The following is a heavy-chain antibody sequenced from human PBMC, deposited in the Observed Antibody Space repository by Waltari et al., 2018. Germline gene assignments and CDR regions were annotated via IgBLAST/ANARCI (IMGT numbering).Heavy chain of an antibody. D-gene: IGHD6-19*01. CDR3: AKVASFHSSGWQY. CDR2: ISGVGDRT. CDR1: GFTFSSYA. V-gene: IGHV3-23*01. Sequence: EVQLLESGGGLVQPGGSLRVSCAASGFTFSSYAMGWVRQAPGKGLEWVSAISGVGDRTYYADSVKGRFTISRDNSKNTVNLQMNSLRAEDTAVYYCAKVASFHSSGWQYWGQGTLVTVSS. J-gene: IGHJ4*02.